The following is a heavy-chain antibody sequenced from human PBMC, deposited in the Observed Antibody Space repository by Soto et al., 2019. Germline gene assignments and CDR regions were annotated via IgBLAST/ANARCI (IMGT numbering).Heavy chain of an antibody. J-gene: IGHJ5*02. CDR2: ISGSGGST. D-gene: IGHD4-4*01. CDR3: ANDKATVTTSWFDP. V-gene: IGHV3-23*01. CDR1: GFTFSSYA. Sequence: GGSMRLSCAASGFTFSSYAMSWVRQAPGKGLEWVSAISGSGGSTYYADSVKGRFTISRDNSKNTLYLQMNSLRAEDTAVYYCANDKATVTTSWFDPWCQGTLVTVFS.